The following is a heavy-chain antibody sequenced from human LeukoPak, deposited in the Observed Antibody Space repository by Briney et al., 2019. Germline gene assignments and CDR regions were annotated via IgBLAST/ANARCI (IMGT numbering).Heavy chain of an antibody. Sequence: TSQTLSLTCTVSGGSISSGDYYWSWIRQPAGKGLEWIGRIYTSGSTNYNPSLKSRVTISVDTSKNQFSLKLSSVTAADTAVYYCARDGLGYCSSTSCSRNNWFDPWGQGTLVTVSS. D-gene: IGHD2-2*01. V-gene: IGHV4-61*02. CDR1: GGSISSGDYY. J-gene: IGHJ5*02. CDR3: ARDGLGYCSSTSCSRNNWFDP. CDR2: IYTSGST.